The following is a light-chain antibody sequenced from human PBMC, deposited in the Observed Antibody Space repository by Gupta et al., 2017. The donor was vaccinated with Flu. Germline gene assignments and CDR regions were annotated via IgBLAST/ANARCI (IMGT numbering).Light chain of an antibody. J-gene: IGLJ1*01. V-gene: IGLV2-14*01. CDR1: SSDVGAYNY. Sequence: QSALTQPASVSGSPGQSITISCTGVSSDVGAYNYVSWYQQHPGKAPKLMIYEVSNRPSGISDRFSGSKSGNTASLTIFGLQAEDEADYYCSSYISSTRGYVFGTGTKVTVL. CDR3: SSYISSTRGYV. CDR2: EVS.